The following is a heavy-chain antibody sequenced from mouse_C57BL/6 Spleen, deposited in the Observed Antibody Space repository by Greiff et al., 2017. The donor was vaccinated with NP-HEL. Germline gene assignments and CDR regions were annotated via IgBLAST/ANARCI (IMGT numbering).Heavy chain of an antibody. CDR3: AREYGSSLAY. CDR1: GYTFTDFN. D-gene: IGHD1-1*01. J-gene: IGHJ3*01. CDR2: INPNNGGT. V-gene: IGHV1-22*01. Sequence: VQLKESGPELVKPGASVKMSCKASGYTFTDFNMHWVKQSHGKSLEWIGYINPNNGGTSYNQKFKGKATLTVNKSSSTAYMELRSLTSEDSAVYYCAREYGSSLAYWGQGTLVTVSA.